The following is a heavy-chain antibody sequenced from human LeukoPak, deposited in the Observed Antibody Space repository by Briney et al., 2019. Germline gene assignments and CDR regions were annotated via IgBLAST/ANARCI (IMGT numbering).Heavy chain of an antibody. CDR2: IYTSGST. J-gene: IGHJ4*02. Sequence: PSETLSLTCTVSGGSISSYYWSWIRQPAGKGLEWIGRIYTSGSTNYNPSLKSRVTMSVDTSKNQFSLKLSSVTAADTAVYYCARDLGVPNYASSGSYFDYWGQGTLVTVSS. V-gene: IGHV4-4*07. CDR3: ARDLGVPNYASSGSYFDY. D-gene: IGHD3-22*01. CDR1: GGSISSYY.